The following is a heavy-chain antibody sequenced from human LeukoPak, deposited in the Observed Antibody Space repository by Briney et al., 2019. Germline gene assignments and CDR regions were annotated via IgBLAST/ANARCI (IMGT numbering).Heavy chain of an antibody. Sequence: PGRSLRLSCAASGFTFRSYAMHWVRQAPGKGLEWVAVIAYDGSNKYYADSVKGRFTNSRDNSKNTLYLQMNSLRAEDTAVYYCAKDDRDYYDSSGPPFYWGQGTLVTVSS. D-gene: IGHD3-22*01. V-gene: IGHV3-30*18. CDR1: GFTFRSYA. CDR2: IAYDGSNK. J-gene: IGHJ4*02. CDR3: AKDDRDYYDSSGPPFY.